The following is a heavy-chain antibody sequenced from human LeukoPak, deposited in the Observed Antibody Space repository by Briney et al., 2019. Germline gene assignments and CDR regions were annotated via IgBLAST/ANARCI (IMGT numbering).Heavy chain of an antibody. D-gene: IGHD3-10*01. CDR1: GGSISSGSYY. Sequence: SETLSLTCTVSGGSISSGSYYWSWIRQPAGKGLEWIGRISSSGSTNYNPSLKSRVTISVDTSKNQFSLKLSSVTAADTAVYYCARMEITMVRGVVAFDIWGQGTMVTVSS. J-gene: IGHJ3*02. CDR3: ARMEITMVRGVVAFDI. V-gene: IGHV4-61*02. CDR2: ISSSGST.